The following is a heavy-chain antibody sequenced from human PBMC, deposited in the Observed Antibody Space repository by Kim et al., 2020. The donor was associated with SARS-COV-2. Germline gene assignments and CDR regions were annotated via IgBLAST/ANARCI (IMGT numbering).Heavy chain of an antibody. CDR1: GFTFSSYG. V-gene: IGHV3-30*18. J-gene: IGHJ4*02. CDR3: AKEDYGDYVRCFDY. D-gene: IGHD4-17*01. CDR2: ISYDGSNK. Sequence: GGSLRLSCAASGFTFSSYGMHWVRQAPGKGLEWVAVISYDGSNKYYADSVKGRFTISRDNSKNTLYLQMNSLRAEDTAVYYCAKEDYGDYVRCFDYWGQG.